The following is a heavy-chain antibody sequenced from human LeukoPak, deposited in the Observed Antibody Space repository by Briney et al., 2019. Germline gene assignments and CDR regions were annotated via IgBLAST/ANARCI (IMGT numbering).Heavy chain of an antibody. V-gene: IGHV4-59*08. J-gene: IGHJ4*02. D-gene: IGHD4-17*01. Sequence: SETLSLTCTVSGGSISSYYWSWTRPPTGKGVEWFGYIYYSGSTNYNPSLKSRVAISVDTSKNQFSLKLSSVTAADTAVYYCARPRWDDYGDLYFDYWGQGTLVTVSS. CDR1: GGSISSYY. CDR2: IYYSGST. CDR3: ARPRWDDYGDLYFDY.